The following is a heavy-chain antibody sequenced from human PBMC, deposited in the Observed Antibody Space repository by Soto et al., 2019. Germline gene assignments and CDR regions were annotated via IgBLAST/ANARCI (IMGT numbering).Heavy chain of an antibody. Sequence: EVQLLESGGGLVQPGGSLRLSCAASGFTFSSYGMNWVRQAPGKGLEWVSAISASGVNTYYADSVKGRFSISRDNSKNTLYLQMSSLRVEDTALYYCAKESGTYRPFDYWGQGNLVTVSS. J-gene: IGHJ4*02. D-gene: IGHD1-26*01. CDR1: GFTFSSYG. V-gene: IGHV3-23*01. CDR3: AKESGTYRPFDY. CDR2: ISASGVNT.